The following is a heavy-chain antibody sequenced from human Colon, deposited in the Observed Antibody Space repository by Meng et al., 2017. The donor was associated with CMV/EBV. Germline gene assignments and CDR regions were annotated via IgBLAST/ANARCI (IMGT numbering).Heavy chain of an antibody. CDR3: ARKYSSDWHLDAFDL. CDR2: VYSGGST. Sequence: SLKFSCAASGFTVSNNYMDWVRQAPGKGLEWISVVYSGGSTYYADSVKGRFTISRDDSRNTVYLQMNSLRAEDTAIYYCARKYSSDWHLDAFDLWGQGTMVTVSS. D-gene: IGHD6-19*01. J-gene: IGHJ3*01. CDR1: GFTVSNNY. V-gene: IGHV3-53*01.